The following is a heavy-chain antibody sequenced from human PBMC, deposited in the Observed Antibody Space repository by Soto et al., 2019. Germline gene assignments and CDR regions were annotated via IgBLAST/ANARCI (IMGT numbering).Heavy chain of an antibody. V-gene: IGHV1-69*01. J-gene: IGHJ4*02. CDR2: IIPLFGTA. D-gene: IGHD1-26*01. Sequence: QVQLVQSGAEVKKPGSSVKVSCKASGGTFSSYAISWVRQAPGQGLEWMGGIIPLFGTANYARKFQGRVTITADESTSTAYMELSSLRSEDTAVYYCARDRRVVGSFVSYFDYWGQGTLVTVSS. CDR1: GGTFSSYA. CDR3: ARDRRVVGSFVSYFDY.